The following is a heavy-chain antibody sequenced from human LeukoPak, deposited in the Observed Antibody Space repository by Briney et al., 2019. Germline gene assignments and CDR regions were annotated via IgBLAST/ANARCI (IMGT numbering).Heavy chain of an antibody. CDR3: ANWDSGSYSFDY. D-gene: IGHD1-26*01. V-gene: IGHV3-21*01. Sequence: PGGSLRLSCAASGFTFSSYVMTWVRQAPGKGLEWVSSISGSSNDIYYAESGKGRFTISRDNAKNSLYLQLNSLRAEDTAVYYCANWDSGSYSFDYWGQGTLVTVSS. J-gene: IGHJ4*02. CDR2: ISGSSNDI. CDR1: GFTFSSYV.